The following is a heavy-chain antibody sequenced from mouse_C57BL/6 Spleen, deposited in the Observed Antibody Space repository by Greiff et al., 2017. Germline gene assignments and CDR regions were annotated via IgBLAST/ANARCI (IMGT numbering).Heavy chain of an antibody. D-gene: IGHD2-3*01. Sequence: EVQLQQSGPELVKPGASVKISCKASGYSFTDYNMNWVQQSNGKSLEWIGVINPNYGTTSYNQKFKGKATLTVAQSSSAAYMQLNSLTSEDSAVYYCARSIGTDGYRYYYAMDYWGQGTSVTVSS. V-gene: IGHV1-39*01. CDR3: ARSIGTDGYRYYYAMDY. CDR1: GYSFTDYN. J-gene: IGHJ4*01. CDR2: INPNYGTT.